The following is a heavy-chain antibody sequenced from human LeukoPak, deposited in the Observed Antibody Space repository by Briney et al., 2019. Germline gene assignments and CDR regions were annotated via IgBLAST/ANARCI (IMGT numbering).Heavy chain of an antibody. Sequence: GGSLRLSCAASGFTFSSYSMNWVRQAPGKGLEWVSSISSSGSYIYYADSVKGRFTISRDNAKNSLYLQMNSLRAEDTAVYYCASMDYDFWSGYPFDYWGQGTLVTVSS. J-gene: IGHJ4*02. CDR1: GFTFSSYS. CDR3: ASMDYDFWSGYPFDY. D-gene: IGHD3-3*01. V-gene: IGHV3-21*04. CDR2: ISSSGSYI.